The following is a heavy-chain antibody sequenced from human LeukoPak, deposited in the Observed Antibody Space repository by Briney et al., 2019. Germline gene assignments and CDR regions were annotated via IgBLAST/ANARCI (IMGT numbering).Heavy chain of an antibody. CDR1: GFTFDEYG. J-gene: IGHJ3*02. CDR3: ARKDTAMVHAFDI. D-gene: IGHD5-18*01. CDR2: INWNGGST. Sequence: PGGSLRLSCAASGFTFDEYGMSWVRQVPGKGLEWVSCINWNGGSTGYADSVKGRFTISRDNAKSSLHLQMNSLRAEDTAVYYCARKDTAMVHAFDIWGQGTMVTVSS. V-gene: IGHV3-20*04.